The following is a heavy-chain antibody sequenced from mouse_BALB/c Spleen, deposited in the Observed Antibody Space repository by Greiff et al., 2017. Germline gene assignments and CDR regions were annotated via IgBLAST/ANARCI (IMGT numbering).Heavy chain of an antibody. CDR1: GYTFTSYW. J-gene: IGHJ4*01. CDR2: INPSNGRT. CDR3: ARRITTATRAMDY. V-gene: IGHV1S81*02. Sequence: QVQLQQPGAELVKPGASVKLSCKASGYTFTSYWMHWVKQRPGQGLEWIGEINPSNGRTNYNEKFKSKATLTVDKSSSTAYMQLSSLTSEDSAVYYCARRITTATRAMDYWGQGTSVTVSS. D-gene: IGHD1-2*01.